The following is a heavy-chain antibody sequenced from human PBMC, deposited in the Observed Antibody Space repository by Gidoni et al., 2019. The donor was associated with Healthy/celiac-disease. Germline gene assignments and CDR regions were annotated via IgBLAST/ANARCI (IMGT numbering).Heavy chain of an antibody. J-gene: IGHJ6*02. Sequence: QVQLVESGGGVVQPGRSLRLSCAASGFTFSRYGLHWVRQAPGKGLEWVAVIYYDGSNKYYADSVKGRFTISRDNSKNTLYLQMNSLRAEDTAVYYCAKDGPVAGNYYYYYGMDVWGQGTTVTVSS. D-gene: IGHD2-15*01. CDR3: AKDGPVAGNYYYYYGMDV. V-gene: IGHV3-30*18. CDR1: GFTFSRYG. CDR2: IYYDGSNK.